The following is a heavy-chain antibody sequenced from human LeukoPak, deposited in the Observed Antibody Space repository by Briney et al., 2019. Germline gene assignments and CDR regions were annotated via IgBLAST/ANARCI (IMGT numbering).Heavy chain of an antibody. J-gene: IGHJ4*01. CDR3: ARRAGAYSHPSNY. CDR2: INSNSSYI. Sequence: PGGSLRLSCAASGFTFSSYSMNWVRQAPGKGLEWVSSINSNSSYIYYADSVKGRFTISRDNAKNSLYLQMNSLRAEDTAVYYCARRAGAYSHPSNYWGEATLVTVYS. CDR1: GFTFSSYS. D-gene: IGHD4/OR15-4a*01. V-gene: IGHV3-21*01.